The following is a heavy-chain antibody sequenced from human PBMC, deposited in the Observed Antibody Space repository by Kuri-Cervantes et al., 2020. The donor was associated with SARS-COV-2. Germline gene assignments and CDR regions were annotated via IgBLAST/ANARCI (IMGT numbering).Heavy chain of an antibody. V-gene: IGHV3-74*01. D-gene: IGHD3-3*01. Sequence: GESLKISCAASGFTFSSYWMHWVRQAPGKGLVWVSRINSDGSSTSYADSVKGRFTISRDNAKNSLYLQMNSLRAEDTAVYYCARDCYDFNNGYYTGQFAYWGQGTLVTVSS. CDR2: INSDGSST. CDR1: GFTFSSYW. CDR3: ARDCYDFNNGYYTGQFAY. J-gene: IGHJ4*02.